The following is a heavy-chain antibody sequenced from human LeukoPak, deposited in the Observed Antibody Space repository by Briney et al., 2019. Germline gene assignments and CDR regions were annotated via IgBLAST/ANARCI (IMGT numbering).Heavy chain of an antibody. CDR3: AREWGYDSSGQIDY. CDR1: GGSISSYY. J-gene: IGHJ4*02. CDR2: IYNSGST. V-gene: IGHV4-59*01. D-gene: IGHD3-22*01. Sequence: TSATLSLTCSASGGSISSYYWSWLRQPPGKGLEWVGYIYNSGSTNSNPSLKSRVTISVDTSKNQFSLKLSSVTAADTAVYYCAREWGYDSSGQIDYWGQGTLVTVSS.